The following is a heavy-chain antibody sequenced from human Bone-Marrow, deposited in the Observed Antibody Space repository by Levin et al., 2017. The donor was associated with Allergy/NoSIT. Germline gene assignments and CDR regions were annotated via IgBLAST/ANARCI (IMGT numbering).Heavy chain of an antibody. J-gene: IGHJ4*02. CDR2: INSDVTST. CDR1: GFNFRTYW. D-gene: IGHD5-18*01. Sequence: LSGGSLRLSCAASGFNFRTYWMHWVRQTPGKGLVWVSRINSDVTSTNYVDSVKGRFTISRDNAKNVLYLQMNSLRAEDTAVYYCARSDPGGYSYGNDYWGQGTLVTVSS. V-gene: IGHV3-74*01. CDR3: ARSDPGGYSYGNDY.